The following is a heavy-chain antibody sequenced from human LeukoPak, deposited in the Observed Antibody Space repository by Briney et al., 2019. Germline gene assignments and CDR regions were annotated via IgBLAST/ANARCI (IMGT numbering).Heavy chain of an antibody. CDR2: INPNSGGT. CDR3: ARASYSSSWYPSDNYYYYGMDV. J-gene: IGHJ6*02. CDR1: GYTFTGYY. D-gene: IGHD6-13*01. Sequence: ASVKVSCKASGYTFTGYYMHWVRQAPGQGLEWMGRINPNSGGTNYAQKFQGWVTMTRDTSISTAYMELSRLKSDDTAVFYCARASYSSSWYPSDNYYYYGMDVWGQGTTVTVSS. V-gene: IGHV1-2*04.